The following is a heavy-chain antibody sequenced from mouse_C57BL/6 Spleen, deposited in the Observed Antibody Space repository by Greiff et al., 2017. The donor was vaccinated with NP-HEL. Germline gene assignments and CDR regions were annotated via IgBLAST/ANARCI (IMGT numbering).Heavy chain of an antibody. Sequence: EVQLQQSGPGLVKPSQSLSLTCSVTGYSITSGYYWNWIRQFPGNKLEWMGYISYDGSNNYNPSLKNRISITRDTSKNQFFLKLNSVTTEDTATYYCASYYYGSSYWYFDVWGTGTTVTVSS. D-gene: IGHD1-1*01. CDR2: ISYDGSN. V-gene: IGHV3-6*01. CDR1: GYSITSGYY. J-gene: IGHJ1*03. CDR3: ASYYYGSSYWYFDV.